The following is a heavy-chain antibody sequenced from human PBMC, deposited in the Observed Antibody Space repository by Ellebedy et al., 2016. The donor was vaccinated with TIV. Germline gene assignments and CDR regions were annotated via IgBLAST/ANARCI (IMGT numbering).Heavy chain of an antibody. V-gene: IGHV3-23*01. D-gene: IGHD3-22*01. CDR3: AKGRGGGSDSSAPRYYFDY. Sequence: GESLKISCAASGFTFSSYAMSWVRQAPGTGLEWVSTISNTGSRTYYADSVEGRFIISRDNSKKTLDLQMNSLRAEDTAVYYCAKGRGGGSDSSAPRYYFDYWGLGTLVTVSS. CDR1: GFTFSSYA. J-gene: IGHJ4*02. CDR2: ISNTGSRT.